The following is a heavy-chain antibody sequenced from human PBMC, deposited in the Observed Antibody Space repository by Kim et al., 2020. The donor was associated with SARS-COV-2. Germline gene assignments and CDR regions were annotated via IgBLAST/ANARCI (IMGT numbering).Heavy chain of an antibody. CDR3: AKDRVPAAMLGWFDP. J-gene: IGHJ5*02. CDR1: GFTFSSYA. D-gene: IGHD2-2*01. V-gene: IGHV3-23*01. Sequence: GGSLRLSCAASGFTFSSYAMSWVRQAPGKGLEWVSAISGSGGSTYYADSVKGRFTISRDNSKNTLYLLMNSLRAEDTAVYYCAKDRVPAAMLGWFDPWGQGTLVTVSS. CDR2: ISGSGGST.